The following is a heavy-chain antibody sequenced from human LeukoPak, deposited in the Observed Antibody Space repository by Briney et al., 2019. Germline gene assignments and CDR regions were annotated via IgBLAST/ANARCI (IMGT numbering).Heavy chain of an antibody. J-gene: IGHJ6*03. V-gene: IGHV3-30-3*01. CDR1: GFTFSGYA. CDR2: ISYDGSNK. Sequence: PGRSLRLSCAASGFTFSGYAMHWVRQAPGKGLEWVAVISYDGSNKYYADSVKGRFTISRDNSKNTLYLQMNSLRAEDTAVYYCARDVLRFLHYYMDVWGKGTTVTVSS. D-gene: IGHD3-3*01. CDR3: ARDVLRFLHYYMDV.